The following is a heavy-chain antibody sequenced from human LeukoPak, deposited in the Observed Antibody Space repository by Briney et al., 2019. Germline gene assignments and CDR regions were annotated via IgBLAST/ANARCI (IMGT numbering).Heavy chain of an antibody. J-gene: IGHJ4*02. CDR1: GFTFRCYI. CDR2: ISSSSGYI. CDR3: ARGGYSYGYGDDY. Sequence: PGGSLKLSFAASGFTFRCYIHNWVRQAPGKGLGWVSSISSSSGYIYYADSVKGRFTISRDNAKNSLYLQMNSLRAEDTAVYYCARGGYSYGYGDDYWGQGTLVTVSS. V-gene: IGHV3-21*01. D-gene: IGHD5-18*01.